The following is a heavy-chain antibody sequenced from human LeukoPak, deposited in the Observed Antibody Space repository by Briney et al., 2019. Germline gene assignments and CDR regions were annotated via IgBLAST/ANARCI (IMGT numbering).Heavy chain of an antibody. Sequence: GESLKISCKGSGYTFTNYWIAWAPQMPGKGLEWMGIIHPGDSNTKYSPSFQGQVTISADRSISTAYLQWSTLKASDTAMYYCARGGLPTAHSGYHYYCYMDVWGKGTTVTVSS. D-gene: IGHD2-2*01. CDR3: ARGGLPTAHSGYHYYCYMDV. CDR1: GYTFTNYW. CDR2: IHPGDSNT. J-gene: IGHJ6*03. V-gene: IGHV5-51*01.